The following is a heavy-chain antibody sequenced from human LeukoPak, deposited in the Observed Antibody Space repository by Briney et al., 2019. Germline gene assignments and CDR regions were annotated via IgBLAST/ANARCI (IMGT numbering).Heavy chain of an antibody. J-gene: IGHJ4*02. Sequence: PSETLSLTCTVSGGSISSSSYYWGCIRQPPGKGLEWIGSIYYSGSTYYNPSLKSRVTISVDTSKNQFSLKLSSVTAADTAVYYCASPPGAGNSGVEYFDYWGQGTLVTVSS. CDR1: GGSISSSSYY. CDR2: IYYSGST. V-gene: IGHV4-39*01. D-gene: IGHD4-23*01. CDR3: ASPPGAGNSGVEYFDY.